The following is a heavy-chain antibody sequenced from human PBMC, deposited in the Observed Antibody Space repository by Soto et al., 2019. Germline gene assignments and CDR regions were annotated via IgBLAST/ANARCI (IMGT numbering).Heavy chain of an antibody. CDR3: ARHTPRGYDLRWVDP. D-gene: IGHD5-12*01. J-gene: IGHJ5*02. CDR1: GGFISSDG. Sequence: SEALCLTWTVSGGFISSDGWSWSRQPPGKGLEWIGYIYYSGSTNYNPSLKSRVTISVDTSKNQFSLKLSSVTAADTAVYYCARHTPRGYDLRWVDPWGQGTLVTVS. V-gene: IGHV4-59*08. CDR2: IYYSGST.